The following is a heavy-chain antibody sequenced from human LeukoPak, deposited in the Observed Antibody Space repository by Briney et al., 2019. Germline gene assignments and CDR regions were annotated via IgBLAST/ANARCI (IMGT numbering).Heavy chain of an antibody. CDR2: IYYSGST. V-gene: IGHV4-30-4*01. CDR3: ARGWTEGGPIVVVIYDY. D-gene: IGHD3-22*01. CDR1: GGSISSGDYY. J-gene: IGHJ4*02. Sequence: PSQTLSLTCTVSGGSISSGDYYWSWIRQPPGKGLEWIGYIYYSGSTYYNPSLKSRVTISVDTSKNQFSLKLSSVTAADTAVYYCARGWTEGGPIVVVIYDYWGQGTLVTVSS.